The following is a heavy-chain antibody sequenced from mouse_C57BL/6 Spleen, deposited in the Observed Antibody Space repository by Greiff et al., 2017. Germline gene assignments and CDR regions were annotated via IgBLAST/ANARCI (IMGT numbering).Heavy chain of an antibody. V-gene: IGHV5-9-1*02. D-gene: IGHD1-1*01. Sequence: EVNVVESGEGLVKPGGSLKLSCAASGFTFSSYAMSWVRQTPEKRLEWVAYISSGGDYIYYADTVKGRFTISRDNARNTLYLQMSSLKSEDTAMYYYTRDQYYGSSSLAMDYWGQGTSVTVSS. CDR1: GFTFSSYA. J-gene: IGHJ4*01. CDR2: ISSGGDYI. CDR3: TRDQYYGSSSLAMDY.